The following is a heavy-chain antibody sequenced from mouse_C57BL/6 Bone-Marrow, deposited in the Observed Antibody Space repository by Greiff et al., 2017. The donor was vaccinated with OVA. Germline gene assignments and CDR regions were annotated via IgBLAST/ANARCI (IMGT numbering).Heavy chain of an antibody. CDR3: TRDYDYESGTWFAY. CDR2: IDPENGDT. J-gene: IGHJ3*01. D-gene: IGHD2-4*01. Sequence: VQLQQSGAELVRPGASVKLSCTASGFNIKDDYMHWVKQRPEQGLEWIGWIDPENGDTEYASKFQGKATITSDTSSNTAYLQLSSLTSEDTAVYYCTRDYDYESGTWFAYWGQGTLVTVSA. V-gene: IGHV14-4*01. CDR1: GFNIKDDY.